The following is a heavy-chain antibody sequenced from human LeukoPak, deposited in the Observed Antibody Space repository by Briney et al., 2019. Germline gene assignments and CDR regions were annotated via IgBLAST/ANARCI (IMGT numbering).Heavy chain of an antibody. CDR1: GYTFTSYG. Sequence: ASVKVCCKASGYTFTSYGISWVRQAPGQGLEWMGWISAYNGNTNYAQKLQGRVTMNTDTSTSTAYMELRSLRSDDTAVYYCARRVGGRLLYYYYYMDVWGKGTTVTVSS. J-gene: IGHJ6*03. V-gene: IGHV1-18*01. CDR2: ISAYNGNT. D-gene: IGHD5-18*01. CDR3: ARRVGGRLLYYYYYMDV.